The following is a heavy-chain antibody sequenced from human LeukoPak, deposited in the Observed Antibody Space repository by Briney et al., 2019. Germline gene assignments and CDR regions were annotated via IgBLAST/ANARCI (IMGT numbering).Heavy chain of an antibody. J-gene: IGHJ4*02. D-gene: IGHD3-22*01. Sequence: ASVKVSCKASGYTFTSYAMHWVRQAPGQRLEWMGWINAGNGNTKYSQEFQGRVTITRDTSASTAYMELSSLRSEDTAVYYCARGHYYDSSGYYTLLVGWGQGTLVTVSS. V-gene: IGHV1-3*03. CDR2: INAGNGNT. CDR1: GYTFTSYA. CDR3: ARGHYYDSSGYYTLLVG.